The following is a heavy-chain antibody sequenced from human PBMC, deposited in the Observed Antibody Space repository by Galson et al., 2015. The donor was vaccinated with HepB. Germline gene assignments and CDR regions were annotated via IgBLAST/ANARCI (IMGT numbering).Heavy chain of an antibody. CDR1: GFTFSSYA. CDR2: IWYDGSNK. J-gene: IGHJ4*02. V-gene: IGHV3-33*01. Sequence: SLRLSCAASGFTFSSYAMHWVRQAPGKGLEWVAVIWYDGSNKYYAESVSGRFTISRDNSKNTLYLQMNSLRVEDTAVYHCTRGACSSGCPQDYWGQGILVTVSS. CDR3: TRGACSSGCPQDY. D-gene: IGHD6-19*01.